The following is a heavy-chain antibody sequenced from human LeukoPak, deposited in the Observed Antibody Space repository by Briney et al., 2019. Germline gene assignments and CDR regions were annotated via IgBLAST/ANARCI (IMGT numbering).Heavy chain of an antibody. CDR1: GGSISSSSYY. J-gene: IGHJ4*02. CDR2: IYYSGST. CDR3: ASPGIAVGFDY. Sequence: SETLSLTCTVSGGSISSSSYYWGWLRQPPGKGLEWIGSIYYSGSTYYNPSLKSRVTISVDTSKNQFSLKLSSVTAADTAVYYCASPGIAVGFDYWGQGTLVTVSS. D-gene: IGHD6-19*01. V-gene: IGHV4-39*01.